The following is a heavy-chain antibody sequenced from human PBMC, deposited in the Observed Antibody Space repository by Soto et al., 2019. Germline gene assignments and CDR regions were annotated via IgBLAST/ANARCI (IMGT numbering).Heavy chain of an antibody. CDR2: INGSGSDK. Sequence: GGSLRLSCAASGFTFSSYAMSWVRQAPGKGLEWVSAINGSGSDKYYVDSVKGRFTISRDNAKNSLYLQMNSLRAEDTAVYYCAREVYYDYIWGSYRSPPRDAFDIWGQGTMVTVSS. D-gene: IGHD3-16*02. CDR1: GFTFSSYA. J-gene: IGHJ3*02. V-gene: IGHV3-21*01. CDR3: AREVYYDYIWGSYRSPPRDAFDI.